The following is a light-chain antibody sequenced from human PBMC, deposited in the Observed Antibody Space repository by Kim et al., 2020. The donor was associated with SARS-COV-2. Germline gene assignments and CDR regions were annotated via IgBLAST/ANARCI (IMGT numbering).Light chain of an antibody. Sequence: QSALTQPPSASGSPGQSVTISCTGTSSDVGGYNYVSWYQQHPGKAPKLIIYEVSERPSGVPDRFSGSKSGNKASLTVSGLLPEDEADYYCSSYAGSNIVVFGGGTQLTVL. V-gene: IGLV2-8*01. CDR1: SSDVGGYNY. J-gene: IGLJ2*01. CDR2: EVS. CDR3: SSYAGSNIVV.